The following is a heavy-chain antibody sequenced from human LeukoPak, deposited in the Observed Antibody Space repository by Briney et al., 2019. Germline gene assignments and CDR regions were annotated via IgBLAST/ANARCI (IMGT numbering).Heavy chain of an antibody. Sequence: GGSLRLSCAASGFTFTSYAMSWVRQAPGKGLEWLSLISGIGDITYDADSVKGRFTISRDNSKNTLYLQMNSLRVEDTAIYYCAKNKIYGREKWLDSWGQGTLVTVPS. CDR2: ISGIGDIT. D-gene: IGHD1-26*01. CDR1: GFTFTSYA. V-gene: IGHV3-23*01. J-gene: IGHJ5*01. CDR3: AKNKIYGREKWLDS.